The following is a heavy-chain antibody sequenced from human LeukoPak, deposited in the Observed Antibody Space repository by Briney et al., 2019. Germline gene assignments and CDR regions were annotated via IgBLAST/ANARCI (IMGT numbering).Heavy chain of an antibody. Sequence: SVKVSCKASGGTFSSYAISWVRQAPGQGLEWMGGIIPIFGTANYAQKFQGRATITADESTSTAYMELSSLRSEDTAVYYCARDKYCSGGSCYFSHFDYWGQGTLVTVSS. CDR1: GGTFSSYA. CDR2: IIPIFGTA. D-gene: IGHD2-15*01. CDR3: ARDKYCSGGSCYFSHFDY. V-gene: IGHV1-69*13. J-gene: IGHJ4*02.